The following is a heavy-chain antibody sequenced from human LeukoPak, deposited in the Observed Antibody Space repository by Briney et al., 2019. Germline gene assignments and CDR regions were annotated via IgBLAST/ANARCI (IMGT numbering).Heavy chain of an antibody. Sequence: PSETLSLTCTVSGGSISSYYWSWLRQPPGKGLEWVGYIYYSGSTNYNPSLKSRVTISVDTSKSQFSLKLSSVTAADTAAYYCARDKWSGYSYWYFDLWGRGTLVTVSS. V-gene: IGHV4-59*01. CDR2: IYYSGST. D-gene: IGHD3-3*01. CDR3: ARDKWSGYSYWYFDL. J-gene: IGHJ2*01. CDR1: GGSISSYY.